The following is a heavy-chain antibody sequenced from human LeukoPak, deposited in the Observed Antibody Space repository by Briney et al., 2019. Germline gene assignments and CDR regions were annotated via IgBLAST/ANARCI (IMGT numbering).Heavy chain of an antibody. D-gene: IGHD2-2*01. Sequence: PSETLSLTCTVSGGSISSGGYYWSWIRQHPGKGLEWIGYIYYSGSTYYNPSLKSRVTISVDTSKNQFSLKLSSVTAADTAVYYCARWVPAAISLDPWGQGTLVTVSS. CDR1: GGSISSGGYY. J-gene: IGHJ5*02. V-gene: IGHV4-31*03. CDR2: IYYSGST. CDR3: ARWVPAAISLDP.